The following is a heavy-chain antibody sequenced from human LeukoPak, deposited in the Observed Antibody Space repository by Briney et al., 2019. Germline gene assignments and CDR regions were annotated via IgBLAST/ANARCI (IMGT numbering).Heavy chain of an antibody. CDR1: GYTFHSYG. Sequence: GASVKVSCKASGYTFHSYGISWVRQAPGQGLEWMGLINPSGGSTSYAQKFQGRVTMTRDMSTSTVYMELSSLRSEDTAVYYCASWYYDSSGYHTLDYWGQGTLVTVSS. V-gene: IGHV1-46*02. D-gene: IGHD3-22*01. CDR2: INPSGGST. CDR3: ASWYYDSSGYHTLDY. J-gene: IGHJ4*02.